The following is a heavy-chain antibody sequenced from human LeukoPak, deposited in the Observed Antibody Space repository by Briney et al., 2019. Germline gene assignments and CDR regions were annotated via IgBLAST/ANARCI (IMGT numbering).Heavy chain of an antibody. Sequence: GGSPRLSCAASGFIFNTYDMYWVRQAPGKGLEWVTFIRHDGNSKHYADSVKGRFTISRDISKNTVYLQMNSLRHEDTAMYYCAKGRGYYLDYWGQGTLVTVSS. CDR3: AKGRGYYLDY. CDR1: GFIFNTYD. CDR2: IRHDGNSK. V-gene: IGHV3-30*02. D-gene: IGHD3-22*01. J-gene: IGHJ4*02.